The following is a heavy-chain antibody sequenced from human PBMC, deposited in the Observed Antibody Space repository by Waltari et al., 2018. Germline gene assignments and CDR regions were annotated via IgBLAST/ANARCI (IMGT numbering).Heavy chain of an antibody. CDR1: GGSISSHY. J-gene: IGHJ4*02. CDR2: IYYSGST. Sequence: QVQLQESGPGLVKPSETLSLTCTVSGGSISSHYWSWIRQPPGKGLEWIGYIYYSGSTNYNPSLKSRVTISVDTSKNQFSLKLSSVTAADMAVYYCARAGYSSSRGAFDYWGQGTLVTVSS. CDR3: ARAGYSSSRGAFDY. D-gene: IGHD6-13*01. V-gene: IGHV4-59*11.